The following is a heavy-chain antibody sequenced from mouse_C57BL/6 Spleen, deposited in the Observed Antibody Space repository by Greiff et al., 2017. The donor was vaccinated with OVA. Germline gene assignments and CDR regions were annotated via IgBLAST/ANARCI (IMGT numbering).Heavy chain of an antibody. V-gene: IGHV1-19*01. D-gene: IGHD2-4*01. J-gene: IGHJ3*01. Sequence: VQLQQSGPVLVKPGASVKMSCKASGYTFTDYYMNWVKQSHGKSLEWIGVINPYNGGTSYNQKFKGKATLTVDKSSSTAYMELNSLTSEDSAVYYCARSDDYEAWFAYLGQGTLVTVSA. CDR3: ARSDDYEAWFAY. CDR2: INPYNGGT. CDR1: GYTFTDYY.